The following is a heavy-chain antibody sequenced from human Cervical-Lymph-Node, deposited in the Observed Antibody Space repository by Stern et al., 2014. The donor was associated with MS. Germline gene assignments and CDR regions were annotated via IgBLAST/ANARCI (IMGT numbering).Heavy chain of an antibody. D-gene: IGHD1-14*01. Sequence: QVQLQESRPGLVKPSGTLSLTCAVSRGSVTSGHWWVWVRQSPLKGLEWIGEIYHTGRTNYNSSLKRRVTISLGQSKNQFSLKLTSVTEADTAVYYCARDPDNRGCFDPWGQGTLVIVSS. V-gene: IGHV4-4*02. CDR2: IYHTGRT. CDR1: RGSVTSGHW. J-gene: IGHJ5*02. CDR3: ARDPDNRGCFDP.